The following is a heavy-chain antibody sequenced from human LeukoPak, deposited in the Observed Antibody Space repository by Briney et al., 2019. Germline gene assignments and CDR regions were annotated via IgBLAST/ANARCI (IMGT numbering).Heavy chain of an antibody. J-gene: IGHJ4*02. CDR2: IYHSGST. Sequence: SETLSLTCTVSGYSISSGYYWGWIRQPPGKGLEWIGSIYHSGSTYYNPSLKSRVTISVDTSKNQFSLKLSSVTAADTAVYYCARVGSSGWSSYFDYWGQGTLVTVSS. CDR1: GYSISSGYY. CDR3: ARVGSSGWSSYFDY. V-gene: IGHV4-38-2*02. D-gene: IGHD6-19*01.